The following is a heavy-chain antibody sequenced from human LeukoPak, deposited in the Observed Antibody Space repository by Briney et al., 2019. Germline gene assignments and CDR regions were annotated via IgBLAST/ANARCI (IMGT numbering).Heavy chain of an antibody. Sequence: ASVKVSCKASGYTFTSYAMHWVRQAPGQRLEWMGWINAGNGNTKYSQKFQGRVTITRDTSTSTVYMELSSLRSEDTAVYYCARSERLDYFLFDYWGQGTLVTVSS. J-gene: IGHJ4*02. CDR1: GYTFTSYA. V-gene: IGHV1-3*01. D-gene: IGHD1-26*01. CDR3: ARSERLDYFLFDY. CDR2: INAGNGNT.